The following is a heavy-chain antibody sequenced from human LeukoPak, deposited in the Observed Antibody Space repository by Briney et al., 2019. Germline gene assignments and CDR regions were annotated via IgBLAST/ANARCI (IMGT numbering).Heavy chain of an antibody. CDR2: ISAYNGNT. CDR1: GYTFTSYG. V-gene: IGHV1-18*01. D-gene: IGHD3-22*01. J-gene: IGHJ4*02. Sequence: ASVKVSCKASGYTFTSYGISWVRQAPGQGLEWMGWISAYNGNTNYAQKLQGRVTMTTDTSTSTAYMELRSLRSDDTAVYYCARDHWYGSSGYYSVGVRPRFDYWGQGTLVTVSS. CDR3: ARDHWYGSSGYYSVGVRPRFDY.